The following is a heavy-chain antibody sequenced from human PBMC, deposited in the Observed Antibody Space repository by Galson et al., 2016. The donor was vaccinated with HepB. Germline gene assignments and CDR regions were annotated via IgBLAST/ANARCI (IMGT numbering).Heavy chain of an antibody. CDR1: GFTFSSYA. D-gene: IGHD2-2*01. Sequence: SLRLSCAASGFTFSSYAMSWVRQAPGKGLEWVSGISGSGGRTYYADSVKGRFTISRDNSKNTLYLQMNSLRAEDTAGYYGAKDGRIYCSSASCHDHFHYWGQGTLVTVSS. V-gene: IGHV3-23*01. CDR2: ISGSGGRT. J-gene: IGHJ4*02. CDR3: AKDGRIYCSSASCHDHFHY.